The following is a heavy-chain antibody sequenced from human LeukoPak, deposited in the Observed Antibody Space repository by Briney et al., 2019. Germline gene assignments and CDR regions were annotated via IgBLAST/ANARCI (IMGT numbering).Heavy chain of an antibody. CDR1: GFTVSSNY. CDR3: ARDEGDCSGGSCYSWFDP. CDR2: IYSGGST. J-gene: IGHJ5*02. D-gene: IGHD2-15*01. Sequence: GGSLRLSCAASGFTVSSNYMSWVRQAPGKGLEWVSVIYSGGSTYYADSVKGRFTISRDNSKNTLYLQMNSLRAEDTAVYYCARDEGDCSGGSCYSWFDPWGQGTLVTVSS. V-gene: IGHV3-53*01.